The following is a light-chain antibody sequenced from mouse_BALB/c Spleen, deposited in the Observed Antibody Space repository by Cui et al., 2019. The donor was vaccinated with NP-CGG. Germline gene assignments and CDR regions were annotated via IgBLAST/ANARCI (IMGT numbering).Light chain of an antibody. J-gene: IGLJ1*01. CDR1: TGAVTTSNY. Sequence: ALVTHESALTTSPGETVTLTCRSSTGAVTTSNYANWVQEKPDHFFTGLIGGTNNRAPGVPARFSGSLIGDKSALTITGAQTEDEAIYFCTLWYSNHWVFGGGTKLTVL. V-gene: IGLV1*01. CDR3: TLWYSNHWV. CDR2: GTN.